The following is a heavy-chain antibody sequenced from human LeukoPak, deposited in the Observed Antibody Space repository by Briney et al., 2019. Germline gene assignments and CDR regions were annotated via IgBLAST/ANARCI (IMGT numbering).Heavy chain of an antibody. CDR3: ARHGMATDY. J-gene: IGHJ4*02. D-gene: IGHD5-24*01. Sequence: SETLSLTCTVSGGSISSYYWSWIRQPPGKGLEWIGYIYTSGSTNYNPSLKSRVTISVDTSKNQFSLKLSSVTAADTAVYYCARHGMATDYWGQGTLVTVSS. CDR1: GGSISSYY. V-gene: IGHV4-4*09. CDR2: IYTSGST.